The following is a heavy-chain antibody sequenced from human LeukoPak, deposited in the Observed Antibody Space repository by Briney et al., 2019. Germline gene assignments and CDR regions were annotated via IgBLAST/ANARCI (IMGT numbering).Heavy chain of an antibody. D-gene: IGHD6-19*01. CDR3: ARDGAVAGPNFDY. CDR1: GYTLTSYA. J-gene: IGHJ4*02. Sequence: HRASVKVSCKASGYTLTSYAMNWVRQAPGQGLEWMGWINTNTGNPTYAQAFTGQFVFSLDTSVSTAYLQISSLKAEDTAVYYCARDGAVAGPNFDYWGQGTLVTVSS. CDR2: INTNTGNP. V-gene: IGHV7-4-1*02.